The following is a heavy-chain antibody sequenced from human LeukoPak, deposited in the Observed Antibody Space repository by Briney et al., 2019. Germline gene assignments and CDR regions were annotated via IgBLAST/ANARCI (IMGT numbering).Heavy chain of an antibody. V-gene: IGHV1-18*01. CDR3: ARAMGLRFLEWFPYYMDV. J-gene: IGHJ6*03. D-gene: IGHD3-3*01. Sequence: ASVKVSCKASGYTFTSYGISWVRQAPGQGLEWVGWISAYNGNTNYAQKLQGRVTMTTDTSTSTAYMELRSLRSDDTAVYYCARAMGLRFLEWFPYYMDVWGKGTTVTVSS. CDR1: GYTFTSYG. CDR2: ISAYNGNT.